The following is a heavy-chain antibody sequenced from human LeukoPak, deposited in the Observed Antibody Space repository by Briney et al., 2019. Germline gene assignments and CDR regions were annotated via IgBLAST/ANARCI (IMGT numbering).Heavy chain of an antibody. CDR3: ARGPSDAFDI. CDR2: INHSGST. V-gene: IGHV4-34*01. J-gene: IGHJ3*02. Sequence: SETLSLTCAVYGGSFSGYYWSWIRQPPGKGLEWIGEINHSGSTNYNPSLKSRVTISVDTSKNQFSLKLSSVTAADTAVYYCARGPSDAFDIWGQGTMVTVSS. CDR1: GGSFSGYY.